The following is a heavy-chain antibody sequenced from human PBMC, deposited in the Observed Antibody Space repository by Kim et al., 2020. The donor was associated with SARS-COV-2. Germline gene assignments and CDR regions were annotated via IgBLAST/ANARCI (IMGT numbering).Heavy chain of an antibody. CDR1: GLTISDTF. Sequence: GGSLRLSCAASGLTISDTFMSWIRQAPGKGLEWVSQIKTRSDYTEYADSVKGRFTISRDNAKNSLFLQMNSLRVEDTAVYYCARGETGTTVQRYWGQGTL. V-gene: IGHV3-11*05. CDR3: ARGETGTTVQRY. J-gene: IGHJ4*02. D-gene: IGHD1-1*01. CDR2: IKTRSDYT.